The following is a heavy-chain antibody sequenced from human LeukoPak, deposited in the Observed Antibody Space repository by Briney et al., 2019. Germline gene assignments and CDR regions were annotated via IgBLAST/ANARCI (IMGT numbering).Heavy chain of an antibody. CDR2: INPNSGGT. J-gene: IGHJ3*02. CDR1: GYTFTGYY. CDR3: ARERLLWFGVNDAFDI. Sequence: EASVKVSCAASGYTFTGYYMHWVRQAPGQGLEWMGWINPNSGGTNYAQKFQGRVTMTRDTSISTAYMELSRLRSDDTAVYYCARERLLWFGVNDAFDICGQGTMVTVSS. D-gene: IGHD3-10*01. V-gene: IGHV1-2*02.